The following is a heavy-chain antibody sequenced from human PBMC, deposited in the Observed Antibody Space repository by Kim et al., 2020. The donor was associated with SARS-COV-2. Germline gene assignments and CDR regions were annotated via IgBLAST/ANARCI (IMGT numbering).Heavy chain of an antibody. CDR3: ARDTKGIAANFYYGVDV. Sequence: ASVKVSCKASGYTFTSYYMHWVRQAPGQGLEWMGMINPSGGSTCYQQKFQGSATMTRDTATSTVFMVMSRLRSEETAEYYCARDTKGIAANFYYGVDVWGQGTTVTVSS. CDR2: INPSGGST. D-gene: IGHD2-8*01. J-gene: IGHJ6*02. CDR1: GYTFTSYY. V-gene: IGHV1-46*01.